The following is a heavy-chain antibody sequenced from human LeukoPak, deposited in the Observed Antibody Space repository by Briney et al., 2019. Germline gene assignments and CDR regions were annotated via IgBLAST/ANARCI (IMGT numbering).Heavy chain of an antibody. J-gene: IGHJ5*02. CDR2: IYHSGST. D-gene: IGHD3-10*01. CDR3: ARRSMVRGVKALDP. V-gene: IGHV4-4*02. CDR1: GGSISSSNW. Sequence: SETLSLTCAVSGGSISSSNWWSWVRQPPGKGLEWIGEIYHSGSTNYNPSLKSRVTISVDTSKKQFSLKLSSVTAADTAVYYCARRSMVRGVKALDPWGQGTLVTVSS.